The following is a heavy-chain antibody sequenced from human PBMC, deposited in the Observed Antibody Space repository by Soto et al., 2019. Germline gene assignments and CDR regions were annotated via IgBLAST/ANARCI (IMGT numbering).Heavy chain of an antibody. CDR1: GYTFTSYA. CDR3: ARHLDTAMARVPLNYYYGMDV. V-gene: IGHV1-3*05. J-gene: IGHJ6*02. D-gene: IGHD5-18*01. Sequence: QVQLVQSGAEEKKPGASVKVSCKASGYTFTSYAMHWVRQAPGQRLEWMGWINAGNGNTKYSQKFQGRVTITRDTSASPAYMELSSLRSEDTAVYYCARHLDTAMARVPLNYYYGMDVWGQGTTVTVSS. CDR2: INAGNGNT.